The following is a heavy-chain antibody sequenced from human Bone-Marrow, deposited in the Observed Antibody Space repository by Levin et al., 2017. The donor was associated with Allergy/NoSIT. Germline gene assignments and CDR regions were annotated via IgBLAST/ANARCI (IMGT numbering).Heavy chain of an antibody. CDR2: ISNSGVTK. V-gene: IGHV3-11*01. J-gene: IGHJ4*02. CDR3: ASGGGTTVTTNY. D-gene: IGHD4-17*01. Sequence: LSLTCAASRFIFSDYYMSWIRQAPGKGLQWVSYISNSGVTKYYADSVKGRFTISRDNAKSTLYLEMNSLRAEDTAVYYCASGGGTTVTTNYWGQGTLVTVSS. CDR1: RFIFSDYY.